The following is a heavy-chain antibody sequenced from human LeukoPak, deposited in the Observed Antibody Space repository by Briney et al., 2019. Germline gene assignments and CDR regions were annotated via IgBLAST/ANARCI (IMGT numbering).Heavy chain of an antibody. D-gene: IGHD5-24*01. Sequence: SETLSLTCTVSGGSISSYYWSWIRQPPGKGLEWIGYIYYSGSTNYNPSLKSRVTISVDTSKNQFSLKLSSVTAADTAVYYCATPGVEMAHYDAFDIWGQGTMVTVSS. CDR2: IYYSGST. V-gene: IGHV4-59*01. CDR1: GGSISSYY. J-gene: IGHJ3*02. CDR3: ATPGVEMAHYDAFDI.